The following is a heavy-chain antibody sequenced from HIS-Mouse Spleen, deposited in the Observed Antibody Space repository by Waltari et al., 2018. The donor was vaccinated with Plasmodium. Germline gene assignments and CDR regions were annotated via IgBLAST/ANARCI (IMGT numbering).Heavy chain of an antibody. Sequence: EVQLVESGGGLVQPGGSLRLSCAASGFTFSSYWMHWVGQAPGTGLVWGSRINSDGSSTSYADSVKGRFTISRDNAKNTLYLQMNSLRAEDTAVYYCARVGELWSGYCNDYWGQGTLVTVSS. D-gene: IGHD3-3*01. CDR3: ARVGELWSGYCNDY. CDR1: GFTFSSYW. V-gene: IGHV3-74*01. J-gene: IGHJ4*02. CDR2: INSDGSST.